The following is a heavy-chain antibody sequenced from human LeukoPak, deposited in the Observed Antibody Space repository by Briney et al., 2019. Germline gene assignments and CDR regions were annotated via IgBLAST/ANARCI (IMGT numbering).Heavy chain of an antibody. CDR3: ARGRGGSYYY. V-gene: IGHV3-74*01. J-gene: IGHJ4*02. D-gene: IGHD1-26*01. Sequence: GGSLRLSCAASGFTFSNDWMHWVGQAPGKGLVWVSRINTDGSTTTYADSVKGRFTISRDNAKNTLYLQMNSLRVEDTAVYYCARGRGGSYYYWGQGTLVTVSS. CDR1: GFTFSNDW. CDR2: INTDGSTT.